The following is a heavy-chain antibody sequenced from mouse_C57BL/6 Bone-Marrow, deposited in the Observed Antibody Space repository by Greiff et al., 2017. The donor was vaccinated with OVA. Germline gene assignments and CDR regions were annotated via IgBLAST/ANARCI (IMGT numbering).Heavy chain of an antibody. CDR2: IYPGDGDT. CDR1: GYAFSSYW. CDR3: ARRNYYGYDGLAD. J-gene: IGHJ3*01. D-gene: IGHD2-2*01. V-gene: IGHV1-80*01. Sequence: QVQLQQSGAELVKPGASVKISCKASGYAFSSYWMNWVKQRPGKGLEWIGQIYPGDGDTNYNGKFKGKATLTADKSSSTAYMQLSSLTSEDSAVYFCARRNYYGYDGLADWGQGTLVTVSA.